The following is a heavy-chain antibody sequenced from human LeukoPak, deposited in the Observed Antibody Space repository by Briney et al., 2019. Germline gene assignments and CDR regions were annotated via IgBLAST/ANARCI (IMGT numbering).Heavy chain of an antibody. CDR2: HGATT. V-gene: IGHV3-15*01. CDR3: VRWLRGYFDY. J-gene: IGHJ4*02. D-gene: IGHD5-12*01. Sequence: PGGSLRLSCAASGFTFSNAWMSWVRQAPGKGREWVGRHGATTDYAAPVKGRFTISRDDSKNTVYLQMDSLKTEDTAVYYCVRWLRGYFDYWGQGTLVTVSS. CDR1: GFTFSNAW.